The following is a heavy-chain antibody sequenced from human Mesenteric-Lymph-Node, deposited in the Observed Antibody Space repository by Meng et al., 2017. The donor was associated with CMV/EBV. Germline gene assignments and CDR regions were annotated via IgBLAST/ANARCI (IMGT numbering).Heavy chain of an antibody. CDR3: ARDRDTDWYSPFDY. V-gene: IGHV1-2*06. CDR1: GYTFIDYY. Sequence: QVQLVQSGAEVKRPGPSVRVSCKASGYTFIDYYINWVRQAPGQGLEWMGRINPKTGGRSYAQNFQGRVTMTRDTSINTAYMEVNRLNSDDTAMYYCARDRDTDWYSPFDYWGPGTLVTVSS. J-gene: IGHJ4*02. D-gene: IGHD3-9*01. CDR2: INPKTGGR.